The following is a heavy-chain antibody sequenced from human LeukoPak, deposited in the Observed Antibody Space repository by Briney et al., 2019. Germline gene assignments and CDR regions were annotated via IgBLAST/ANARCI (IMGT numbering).Heavy chain of an antibody. CDR3: ARDSLAANGGAHWFDP. CDR1: GGTSSSCA. D-gene: IGHD3-16*01. Sequence: ASVKVSCKASGGTSSSCAISWVRQAPGQGLEWMGGIIPIFGTANYAQKFQGRVTITTDESTSTAYMELSSLGSEDTAVHYCARDSLAANGGAHWFDPWGQGTLVTVSS. V-gene: IGHV1-69*05. CDR2: IIPIFGTA. J-gene: IGHJ5*02.